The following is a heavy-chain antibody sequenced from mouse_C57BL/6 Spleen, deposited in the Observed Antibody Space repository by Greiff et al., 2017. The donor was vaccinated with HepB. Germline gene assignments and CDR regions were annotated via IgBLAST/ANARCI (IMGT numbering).Heavy chain of an antibody. V-gene: IGHV3-6*01. CDR2: ISYDGSN. D-gene: IGHD2-3*01. Sequence: EVHLVESGPGLVKPSQSLSLTCSVTGYSITSGYYWNWIRQFPGNKLEWMGYISYDGSNNYNPSLKNRISITRDTSKNQFFLKLNSVTTEDTATYYCAKADGYYDAMDYWGQGTSVTVSS. J-gene: IGHJ4*01. CDR1: GYSITSGYY. CDR3: AKADGYYDAMDY.